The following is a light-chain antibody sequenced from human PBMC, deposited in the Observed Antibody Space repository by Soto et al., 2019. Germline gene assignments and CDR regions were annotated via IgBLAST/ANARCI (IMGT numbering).Light chain of an antibody. V-gene: IGKV3-20*01. CDR1: PSVSRDF. CDR3: QQYGFSPT. Sequence: EIVLTQSPGTLSLSPGERATLSCRASPSVSRDFLVWYQHKGGQPPRLLLHGGSIRASGIPDRFSGSRSGADFTRNISRLEPEDGAVYYCQQYGFSPTFGQGTKVEIK. J-gene: IGKJ1*01. CDR2: GGS.